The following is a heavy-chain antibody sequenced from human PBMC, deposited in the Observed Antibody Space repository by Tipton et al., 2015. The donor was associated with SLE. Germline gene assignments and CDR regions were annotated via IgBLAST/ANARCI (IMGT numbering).Heavy chain of an antibody. Sequence: GLVKPSETLSLTCTVSGYSISSGYYWAWIRQPPGKGLEWIARMYHSESPYYNPSLKSRVTISLDTSKNQFSLKMSSVTAADTAVYYCARRGPEGIAAAGTRAFDIWGQGTMVTVSS. CDR1: GYSISSGYY. D-gene: IGHD6-13*01. CDR2: MYHSESP. CDR3: ARRGPEGIAAAGTRAFDI. J-gene: IGHJ3*02. V-gene: IGHV4-38-2*02.